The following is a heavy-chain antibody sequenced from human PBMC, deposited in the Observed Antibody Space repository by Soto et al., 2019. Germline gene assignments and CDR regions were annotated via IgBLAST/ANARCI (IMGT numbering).Heavy chain of an antibody. V-gene: IGHV3-23*01. CDR3: AKVGGPSHPPIPVDY. CDR1: GFTFSSYA. J-gene: IGHJ4*02. CDR2: IRGSGGSTYYAHTST. Sequence: EVQLLESGGGLVQPGGSLRLSCAASGFTFSSYAMNWVRQAPGKGLEWVSTIRGSGGSTYYAHTSTYYADSVKGRFTISRDNAKNTLYLQMNSLRAEDTAVYYCAKVGGPSHPPIPVDYWGQGTLVTVSS. D-gene: IGHD2-2*02.